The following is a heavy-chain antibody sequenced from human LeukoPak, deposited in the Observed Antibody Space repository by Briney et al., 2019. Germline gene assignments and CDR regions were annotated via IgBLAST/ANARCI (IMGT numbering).Heavy chain of an antibody. J-gene: IGHJ5*02. CDR2: ISAYNGNT. D-gene: IGHD3-3*01. V-gene: IGHV1-18*01. Sequence: ASVKISCKASGYTFTSYGISWVRQAPGQGLEWMGWISAYNGNTNYAQKLQGRVTMTTDTSTSTAYMELRSLRSDDTAVYYCARTSADYDFWSGYSNWFDPWGQGTLVTVSS. CDR1: GYTFTSYG. CDR3: ARTSADYDFWSGYSNWFDP.